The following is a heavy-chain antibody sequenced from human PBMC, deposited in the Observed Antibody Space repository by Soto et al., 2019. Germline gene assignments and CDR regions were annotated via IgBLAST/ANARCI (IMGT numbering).Heavy chain of an antibody. CDR1: GYTFTDSA. J-gene: IGHJ4*02. D-gene: IGHD2-21*01. Sequence: WASVKVSCKASGYTFTDSAIHWVRQAPGQSLELLGWIAPGNGNTKYSQKFQGRVTITRDTSATTAYMELSSLGSEDTAVYYCAKGSRMWTPDYWGQGTLVTVSS. V-gene: IGHV1-3*01. CDR3: AKGSRMWTPDY. CDR2: IAPGNGNT.